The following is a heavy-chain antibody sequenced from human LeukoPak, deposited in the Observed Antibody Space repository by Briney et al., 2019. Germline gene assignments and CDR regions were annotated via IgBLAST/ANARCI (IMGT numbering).Heavy chain of an antibody. J-gene: IGHJ4*02. CDR1: GYSISSGYY. V-gene: IGHV4-61*01. CDR2: IHYSGST. CDR3: ARNYDFWSGYLDY. Sequence: SETLSLTCTVSGYSISSGYYWGWIRQPPGKGLEWIGYIHYSGSTNNNPSLKSRVTISVDTSKNQFSLKLTSVTAADTAVYYCARNYDFWSGYLDYWGQGTLVTVSS. D-gene: IGHD3-3*01.